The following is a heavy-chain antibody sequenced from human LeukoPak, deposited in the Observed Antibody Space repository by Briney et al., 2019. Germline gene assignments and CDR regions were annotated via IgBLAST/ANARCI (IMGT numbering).Heavy chain of an antibody. V-gene: IGHV1-18*01. J-gene: IGHJ3*02. Sequence: GASVKVSCKASGYTFTSYGISWVRQAPGQGLEWMGWISAYNGNTNYAQKLQGRVTMTTDTSTSTAYMELSSLRSEDTAVYYCASIVGATSAFGIWGQGTMVTVSS. CDR3: ASIVGATSAFGI. CDR1: GYTFTSYG. CDR2: ISAYNGNT. D-gene: IGHD1-26*01.